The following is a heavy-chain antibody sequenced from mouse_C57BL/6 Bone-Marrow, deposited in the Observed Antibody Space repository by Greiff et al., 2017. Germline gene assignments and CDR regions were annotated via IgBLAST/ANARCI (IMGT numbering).Heavy chain of an antibody. CDR1: GFTFSDYG. Sequence: EVQLVESGGGLVQPGGSLKLSCAASGFTFSDYGMAWVRQAPRKGPEWVAFISNLAYSIYYAATVTGRFTISRENAKNTLYLEMSSLRSEDTAMYYCARHWDGAMDYWGQGTSVTVSS. CDR3: ARHWDGAMDY. V-gene: IGHV5-15*01. D-gene: IGHD4-1*01. J-gene: IGHJ4*01. CDR2: ISNLAYSI.